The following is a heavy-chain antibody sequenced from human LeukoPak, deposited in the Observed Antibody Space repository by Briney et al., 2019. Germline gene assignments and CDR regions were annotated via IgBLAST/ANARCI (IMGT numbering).Heavy chain of an antibody. V-gene: IGHV3-23*01. Sequence: GGSLRLSCAASGFTFRNYAMTWVPEAPGKGRGWVSVITGSGGSTYYADSVKGRFTISRDNSKNTLYLQMNRLRAEDTAVYYCASLVEMATMVYWGQGTLVTVSS. CDR3: ASLVEMATMVY. D-gene: IGHD5-24*01. CDR2: ITGSGGST. CDR1: GFTFRNYA. J-gene: IGHJ4*02.